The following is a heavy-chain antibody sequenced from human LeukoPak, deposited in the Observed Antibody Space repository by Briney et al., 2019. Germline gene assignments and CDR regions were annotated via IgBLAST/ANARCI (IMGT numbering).Heavy chain of an antibody. D-gene: IGHD2-15*01. V-gene: IGHV4-39*07. CDR2: IFHSGST. Sequence: SETLSLTCTVSGGSISSSSYYWGWIRQPPGKGLEWIGSIFHSGSTYYNPSLKSRVTISVDRSKNQFSLKLSSVTAADTAVYYCARGRILRIAKYYMDVWGKGTTVTISS. J-gene: IGHJ6*03. CDR1: GGSISSSSYY. CDR3: ARGRILRIAKYYMDV.